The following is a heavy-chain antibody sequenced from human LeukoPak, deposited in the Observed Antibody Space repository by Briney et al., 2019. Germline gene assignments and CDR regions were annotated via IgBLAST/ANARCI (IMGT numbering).Heavy chain of an antibody. D-gene: IGHD3-22*01. CDR2: ISWSSGSI. Sequence: GRSLRPSCAASGFTFDDYAMHWVRQAPGKGLEWVSGISWSSGSIDYADSVKGRFTISRDNSKNTLYLQMNSLRAEDTAVYYCAKGTMDGGQYYYDSSGGQGTLVTVSS. CDR3: AKGTMDGGQYYYDSS. V-gene: IGHV3-9*01. CDR1: GFTFDDYA. J-gene: IGHJ4*02.